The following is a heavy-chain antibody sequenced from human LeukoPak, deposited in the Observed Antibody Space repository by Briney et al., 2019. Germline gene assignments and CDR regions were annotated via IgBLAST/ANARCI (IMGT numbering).Heavy chain of an antibody. Sequence: ASVKVSCKVSGYTLTELSMHWVRQAPGKGLEWMGGFDPEDGETIYAQKFQGRVTMTEDTSTDTAYMELSSLRSEDTAVYYCARDRSNDFWSGYYHPFDYWGQGTLVTVSS. CDR2: FDPEDGET. J-gene: IGHJ4*02. D-gene: IGHD3-3*01. CDR3: ARDRSNDFWSGYYHPFDY. V-gene: IGHV1-24*01. CDR1: GYTLTELS.